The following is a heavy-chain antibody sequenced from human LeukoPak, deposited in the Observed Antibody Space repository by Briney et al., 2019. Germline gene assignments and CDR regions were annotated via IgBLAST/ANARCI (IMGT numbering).Heavy chain of an antibody. V-gene: IGHV3-21*01. Sequence: GGSLRLSCAASGFTFSSYSMNWVRQAPGKGLEWVSSITGSSSYIYYADSVRGRFTISRDNAKNSLYLQMNSLRAEDTAVYYCARIPSDYWGQGTLVAVSS. CDR2: ITGSSSYI. J-gene: IGHJ4*02. CDR3: ARIPSDY. D-gene: IGHD2-21*01. CDR1: GFTFSSYS.